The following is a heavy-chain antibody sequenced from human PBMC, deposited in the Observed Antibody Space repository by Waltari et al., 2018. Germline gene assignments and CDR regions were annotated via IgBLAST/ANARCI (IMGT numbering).Heavy chain of an antibody. V-gene: IGHV4-39*07. J-gene: IGHJ6*03. D-gene: IGHD6-13*01. CDR1: GGSISSSSYY. Sequence: QLQLQESGPGLVKPSETLSLTCTVSGGSISSSSYYWGWIRQPPGKGLEWIGSIYYSGSTYYNPSLKSRVTISVDTSKNQFSLKLSSVTAADTAVYYCARVTGIGYYYYYYMDVWGKGTTVTISS. CDR3: ARVTGIGYYYYYYMDV. CDR2: IYYSGST.